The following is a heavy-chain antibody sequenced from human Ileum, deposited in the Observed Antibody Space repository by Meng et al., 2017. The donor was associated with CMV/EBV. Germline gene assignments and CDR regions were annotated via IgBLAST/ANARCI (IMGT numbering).Heavy chain of an antibody. D-gene: IGHD3-22*01. J-gene: IGHJ4*02. CDR2: IGTSGTTT. CDR3: ARGGYHDSSGYYWGAFDS. CDR1: GFTFSSYE. Sequence: GESLKISCTASGFTFSSYEMSWVRQTPGKGLEWISHIGTSGTTTYYSDSVRGRFTISRDNSRNTLFLLMDSLRVEDTAVYYCARGGYHDSSGYYWGAFDSWGRGTLVTVSS. V-gene: IGHV3-48*03.